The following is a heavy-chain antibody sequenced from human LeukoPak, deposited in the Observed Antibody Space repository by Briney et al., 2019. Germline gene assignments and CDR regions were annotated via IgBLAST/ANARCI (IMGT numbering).Heavy chain of an antibody. CDR3: ARDNREVRGGDCFDV. D-gene: IGHD2-21*02. Sequence: GASVKVSCKASGYAFAGYYMHWVRQAPGQGLEWMGWINPNSGGTNYAQKFRGRVTMTRDTSITTAYMELSRLRSDDTAVYYCARDNREVRGGDCFDVWGKGTPVTVSS. CDR2: INPNSGGT. CDR1: GYAFAGYY. J-gene: IGHJ6*04. V-gene: IGHV1-2*02.